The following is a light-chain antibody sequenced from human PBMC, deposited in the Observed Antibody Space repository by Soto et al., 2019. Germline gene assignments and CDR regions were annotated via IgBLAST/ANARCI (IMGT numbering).Light chain of an antibody. J-gene: IGKJ5*01. V-gene: IGKV3-20*01. CDR2: DAS. CDR3: QQYGSSPPSST. Sequence: EIVLTQSPVTLSLSPGERATLSCRASQSVSSYLAWYQQKPVQAPRLLIYDASNRATGIPARFSGGGSGTDFTLTISRLEPEDFAVYYCQQYGSSPPSSTFGQGTRLEIK. CDR1: QSVSSY.